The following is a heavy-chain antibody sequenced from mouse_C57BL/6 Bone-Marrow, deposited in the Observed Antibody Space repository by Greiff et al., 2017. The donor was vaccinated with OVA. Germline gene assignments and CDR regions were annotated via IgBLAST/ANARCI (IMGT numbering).Heavy chain of an antibody. D-gene: IGHD1-1*01. Sequence: VQLQQSGPELVKPGASVKISCKASGYSFTGYYMNWVKQSPEKSLEWIGEINPSTGGTTYNQKFKAKATLTVYKASSTAYMQLKHLTTEDSAVYYCAPLYAAMDYWGQGTSVTVSS. J-gene: IGHJ4*01. CDR1: GYSFTGYY. CDR3: APLYAAMDY. CDR2: INPSTGGT. V-gene: IGHV1-42*01.